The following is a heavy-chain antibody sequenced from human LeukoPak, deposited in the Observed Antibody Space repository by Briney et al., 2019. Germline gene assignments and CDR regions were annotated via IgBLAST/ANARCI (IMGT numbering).Heavy chain of an antibody. D-gene: IGHD1-26*01. CDR1: GGSFSGYY. J-gene: IGHJ4*02. CDR2: IYSSVST. V-gene: IGHV4-34*01. CDR3: AYSGSYGHLGY. Sequence: SETLSLTCAVYGGSFSGYYWNWIRQPPGKGLEWIGSIYSSVSTYYNPSLKSRVTISVDTSKNQFSLRLSSVTAADTALYYCAYSGSYGHLGYWGQGIPVTVSS.